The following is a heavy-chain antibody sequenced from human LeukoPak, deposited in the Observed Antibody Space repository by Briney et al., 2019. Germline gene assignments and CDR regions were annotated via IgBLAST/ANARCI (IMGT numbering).Heavy chain of an antibody. J-gene: IGHJ3*02. CDR1: GYTFTSYD. D-gene: IGHD3-22*01. Sequence: ASVKVSCKASGYTFTSYDINWVRQATGQGLEWMGWMNPNSGNTGYAQKFQGRVTMTRNTSISTAYMELSSLRSEDTAVYYCARTPDIKDYYDSKFGIWGQGTMVTVSS. V-gene: IGHV1-8*01. CDR3: ARTPDIKDYYDSKFGI. CDR2: MNPNSGNT.